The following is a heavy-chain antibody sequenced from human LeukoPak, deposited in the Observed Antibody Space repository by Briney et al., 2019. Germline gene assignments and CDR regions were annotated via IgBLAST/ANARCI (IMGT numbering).Heavy chain of an antibody. CDR2: ISAYNGNT. Sequence: ASVKVSCKASGYTFTGYGISWVRQAPGQGLDWMGWISAYNGNTNYAQKLQGRVTMTTDTSTSTAYMELRSLRSDDTAVYYCARDLPGYCSGGSCYSSDYWGQGTLVTVSS. V-gene: IGHV1-18*01. D-gene: IGHD2-15*01. CDR3: ARDLPGYCSGGSCYSSDY. CDR1: GYTFTGYG. J-gene: IGHJ4*02.